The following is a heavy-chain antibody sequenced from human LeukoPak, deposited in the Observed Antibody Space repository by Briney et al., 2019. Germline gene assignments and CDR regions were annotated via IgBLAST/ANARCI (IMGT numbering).Heavy chain of an antibody. CDR2: IYSGGTI. D-gene: IGHD3-22*01. CDR1: GFSVRNNY. CDR3: VGAVHHLFYSESSGYYGDAFDV. Sequence: GGSLRLSCAASGFSVRNNYMSWVRQAPGKGLEWVSVIYSGGTIRYSDSVMGRFTTSTDNTRDTLHLQMNSMRVDDTAVYYYVGAVHHLFYSESSGYYGDAFDVWGQGTVVTVSS. J-gene: IGHJ3*01. V-gene: IGHV3-53*01.